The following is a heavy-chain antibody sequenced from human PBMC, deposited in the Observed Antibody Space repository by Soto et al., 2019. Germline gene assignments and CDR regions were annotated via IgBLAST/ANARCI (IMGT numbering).Heavy chain of an antibody. Sequence: QVQLVQSGAEVKKPGASVKVSCKASGYTFTSYDINWVRQATGQGLEWMGWMNPNSGNTGYAQKFQGRVTMTRNTSMSTAYMELSSLRSEDTAVYYCFVTIFGVAGVDYWGQGTLVTVSS. V-gene: IGHV1-8*01. CDR2: MNPNSGNT. CDR3: FVTIFGVAGVDY. D-gene: IGHD3-3*01. J-gene: IGHJ4*02. CDR1: GYTFTSYD.